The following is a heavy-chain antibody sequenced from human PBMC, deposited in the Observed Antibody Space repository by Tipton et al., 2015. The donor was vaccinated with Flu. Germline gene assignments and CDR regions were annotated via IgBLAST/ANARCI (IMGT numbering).Heavy chain of an antibody. J-gene: IGHJ6*02. Sequence: QLVQSGTEVKKPGESLKISCKGSGYTFTSYWIGWVRQLPGKGLEWMGIIYPSDSDTRYSPSFQGQVTLSADKSINTAYLHGTSLRASDTAMYYCVRYSVGWRAVWGQGTTVIVSS. CDR2: IYPSDSDT. CDR1: GYTFTSYW. D-gene: IGHD6-19*01. V-gene: IGHV5-51*01. CDR3: VRYSVGWRAV.